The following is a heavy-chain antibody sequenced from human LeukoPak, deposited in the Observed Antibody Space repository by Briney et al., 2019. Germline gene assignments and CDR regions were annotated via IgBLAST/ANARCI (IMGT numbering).Heavy chain of an antibody. CDR2: IIPILGIA. CDR1: GGTFSSYT. V-gene: IGHV1-69*02. J-gene: IGHJ4*02. CDR3: ARQDGFGIYYFDS. D-gene: IGHD3-10*01. Sequence: ASVKVSCKASGGTFSSYTISWVRQAPGQGLEWMGRIIPILGIANYAQKFQGRVTITADKSTSTAYMELNSLRSEDTAVYYCARQDGFGIYYFDSWGQGTLVTVSS.